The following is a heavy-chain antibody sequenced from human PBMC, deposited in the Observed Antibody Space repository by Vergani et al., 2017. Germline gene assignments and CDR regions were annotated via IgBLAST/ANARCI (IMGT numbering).Heavy chain of an antibody. V-gene: IGHV3-23*04. Sequence: EVQLVESGGGLVKPGGSLRLSCAASGFSFSNAWMTWVRQGPGEGLEWVSGISGSGGFTYYADSVKGRFTISRDNSKDTLYLQMNSLRVEDTAIYYCAKARDPNCKGGNCYSYYYGLDLWGQGTTVTVSS. J-gene: IGHJ6*02. CDR1: GFSFSNAW. CDR3: AKARDPNCKGGNCYSYYYGLDL. CDR2: ISGSGGFT. D-gene: IGHD2-15*01.